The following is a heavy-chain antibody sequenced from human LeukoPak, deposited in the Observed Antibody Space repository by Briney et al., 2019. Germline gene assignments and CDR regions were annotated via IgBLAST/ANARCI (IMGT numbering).Heavy chain of an antibody. J-gene: IGHJ6*04. CDR3: ARALSSSWYPYYYYYGMDV. Sequence: GGSLRLSCAASGFTFSSYEMNWVRQAPGKGREWVSYISSSGSTIYYADSVKGRFTISRDNAKNSLYLQMKSLRAEDTAVYYYARALSSSWYPYYYYYGMDVWGKGTTVTVSS. D-gene: IGHD6-13*01. CDR1: GFTFSSYE. V-gene: IGHV3-48*03. CDR2: ISSSGSTI.